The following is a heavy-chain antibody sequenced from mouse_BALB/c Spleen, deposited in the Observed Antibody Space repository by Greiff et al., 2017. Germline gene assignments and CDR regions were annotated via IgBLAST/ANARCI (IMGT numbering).Heavy chain of an antibody. Sequence: QVQLQQPGAELVKPGAPVKLSCKASGCTFTSYWMNWVKQRPGRGLEWIGRIDPSDSETHYNQKFKDKATLTVDKSSSTAYIQLSSLTSEDSAVYYCAFLVPFDYWGQGTTLTVSS. CDR2: IDPSDSET. CDR1: GCTFTSYW. V-gene: IGHV1-69*02. J-gene: IGHJ2*01. CDR3: AFLVPFDY. D-gene: IGHD2-10*02.